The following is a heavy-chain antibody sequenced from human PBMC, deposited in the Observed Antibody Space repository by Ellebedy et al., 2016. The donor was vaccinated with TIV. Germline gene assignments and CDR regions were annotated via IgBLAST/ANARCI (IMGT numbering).Heavy chain of an antibody. CDR3: ARRGSYGDYAVQVNPWFDP. Sequence: PGGSLRLSCAASGFSFRSYWMSWVRQAPGKGLEWVANIYQDGSDQYYADSVKGRFTIPRDNANKPLFLQMNSLRVDDTAVYYCARRGSYGDYAVQVNPWFDPWGQGTLVTVSS. CDR1: GFSFRSYW. V-gene: IGHV3-7*01. D-gene: IGHD4-17*01. CDR2: IYQDGSDQ. J-gene: IGHJ5*02.